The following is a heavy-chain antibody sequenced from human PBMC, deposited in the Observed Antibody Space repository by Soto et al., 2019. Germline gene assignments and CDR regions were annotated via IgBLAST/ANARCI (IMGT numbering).Heavy chain of an antibody. J-gene: IGHJ5*02. CDR1: GYTFASYG. Sequence: ASVKVSCKASGYTFASYGISWVRQAPGQGLEWMGWISAYNGNTNYAQKLQGRVTMTTDTSTSTAYMELRSLRSDDTAVYYCASSTFDYGDYVFDPWGQGTLVTVSS. D-gene: IGHD4-17*01. CDR2: ISAYNGNT. V-gene: IGHV1-18*01. CDR3: ASSTFDYGDYVFDP.